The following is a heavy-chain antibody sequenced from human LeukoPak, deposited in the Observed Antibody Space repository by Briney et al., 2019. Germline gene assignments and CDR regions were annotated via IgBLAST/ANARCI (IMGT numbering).Heavy chain of an antibody. CDR2: IIPNSGNT. V-gene: IGHV1-2*02. CDR3: ARYIAVAEDYFDY. D-gene: IGHD6-19*01. Sequence: GASVKVSCKASGYSFTDYYMHWVRQAPGQGLEWMGWIIPNSGNTNYAQKFQGRVTMTRDTSIRTAYMELSRLRSDDTAVYYCARYIAVAEDYFDYWGQGTLVTVSS. J-gene: IGHJ4*02. CDR1: GYSFTDYY.